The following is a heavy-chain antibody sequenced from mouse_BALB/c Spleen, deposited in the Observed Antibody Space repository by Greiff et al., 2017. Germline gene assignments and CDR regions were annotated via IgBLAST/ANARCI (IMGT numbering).Heavy chain of an antibody. D-gene: IGHD1-2*01. CDR3: ARAYGHYAMDY. J-gene: IGHJ4*01. V-gene: IGHV5-4*02. CDR1: GFTFSDYY. Sequence: EVKLVESGGGLVKPGGSLKLSCAASGFTFSDYYMYWVRQTPEKRLEWVATISDGGSYTYYPDSVKGRFTISRDNAKNNLYLQMSSLKSEDTAMYYCARAYGHYAMDYWGQGTSVTVSS. CDR2: ISDGGSYT.